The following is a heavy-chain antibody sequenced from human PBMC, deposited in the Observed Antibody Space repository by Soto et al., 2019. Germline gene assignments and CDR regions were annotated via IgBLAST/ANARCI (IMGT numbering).Heavy chain of an antibody. CDR3: ARRGYSSSWYYFDY. Sequence: SETLSLTCTVSGGSISSSSYYWGWIRQPPGKGLEWIGSIYYSGSTYYNPSLKSRVTISVDTSKNQFSLKLSSVTAADTAVYYCARRGYSSSWYYFDYWAQGNLVTVSS. CDR1: GGSISSSSYY. V-gene: IGHV4-39*01. J-gene: IGHJ4*02. D-gene: IGHD6-13*01. CDR2: IYYSGST.